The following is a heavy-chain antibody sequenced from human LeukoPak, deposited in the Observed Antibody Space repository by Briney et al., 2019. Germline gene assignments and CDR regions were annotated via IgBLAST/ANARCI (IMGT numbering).Heavy chain of an antibody. D-gene: IGHD3-10*01. CDR3: ARVRGGDKNRGVIP. Sequence: PSETLSLTCAVYGESLNGHYWSWIRQSPGKGLEWIGEGSERGGTKFNPSLKSRVTISADTSKNQFSLKLSSVTAADTAVYYCARVRGGDKNRGVIPWGQGTLVTVSS. CDR2: GSERGGT. CDR1: GESLNGHY. V-gene: IGHV4-34*01. J-gene: IGHJ5*02.